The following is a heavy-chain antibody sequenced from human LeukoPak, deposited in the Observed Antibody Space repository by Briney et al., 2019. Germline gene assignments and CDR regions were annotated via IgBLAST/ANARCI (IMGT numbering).Heavy chain of an antibody. CDR1: GFTFSSYW. CDR3: ASTYYYGSGRIDY. J-gene: IGHJ4*02. CDR2: IKQDGSEK. V-gene: IGHV3-7*01. Sequence: PGGSLRLSCAASGFTFSSYWMSWVRQAPGKGLEWVANIKQDGSEKYYVDSVKGRFTISRDNAENSLYLQMNSLRAEDTAVYYCASTYYYGSGRIDYWGQGTLVTVSS. D-gene: IGHD3-10*01.